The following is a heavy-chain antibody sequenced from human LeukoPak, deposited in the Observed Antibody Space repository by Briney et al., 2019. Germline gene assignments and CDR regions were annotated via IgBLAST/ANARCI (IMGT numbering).Heavy chain of an antibody. D-gene: IGHD1-1*01. CDR2: IYGSGST. CDR3: AREGTSGTHLNWFDP. CDR1: GGSISSYY. J-gene: IGHJ5*02. V-gene: IGHV4-59*01. Sequence: SETLSLTCTVSGGSISSYYWSWIRQPPGKGLEWIGHIYGSGSTNYNPSRKSRVTLSVDTSKNQFSLKLSSVTAADTAVYYCAREGTSGTHLNWFDPWGQGTLVTVSS.